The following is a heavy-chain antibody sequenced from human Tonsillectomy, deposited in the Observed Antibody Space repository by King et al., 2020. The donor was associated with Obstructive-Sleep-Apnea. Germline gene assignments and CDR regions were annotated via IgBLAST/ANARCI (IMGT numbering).Heavy chain of an antibody. J-gene: IGHJ6*02. CDR2: INHSGST. CDR3: ARLMAAAGTNYYYDMDV. V-gene: IGHV4-34*01. CDR1: GGSFSDFY. Sequence: VQLQQWGAGLLKPSETLSLTCAVYGGSFSDFYWSWIRQPPGKGLEWIVEINHSGSTNYNPSLKSRVTISVDTSTIQFSLKLSSVTAADTAAYYCARLMAAAGTNYYYDMDVWGQGTTVTVSS. D-gene: IGHD6-13*01.